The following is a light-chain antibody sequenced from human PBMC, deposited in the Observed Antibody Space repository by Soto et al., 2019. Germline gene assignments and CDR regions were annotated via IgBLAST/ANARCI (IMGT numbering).Light chain of an antibody. J-gene: IGLJ2*01. CDR2: LNSDGSH. Sequence: QPVLTQSPSASASLGASVKLTCTLSSGHSIYAIAWHQQQPEKGPRFLMKLNSDGSHNKGDGIPDRFSGSSSGAERYLTISSLQSEDEADYYCQTWGTGIQVFGGGTKVTVL. CDR3: QTWGTGIQV. CDR1: SGHSIYA. V-gene: IGLV4-69*02.